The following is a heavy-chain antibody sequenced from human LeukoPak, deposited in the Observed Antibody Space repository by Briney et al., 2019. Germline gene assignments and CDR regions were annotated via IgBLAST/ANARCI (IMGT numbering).Heavy chain of an antibody. Sequence: ASVKVSCKASGYTFTSYAIHWVRQAPGQRLEWMGWINAGNGNTKYSQKFQGRVTITRDTSASTAYMELSGLRSEDTAVFYCARGSVGTPPPFDYWGQGTLVTVSS. CDR3: ARGSVGTPPPFDY. V-gene: IGHV1-3*01. CDR1: GYTFTSYA. CDR2: INAGNGNT. D-gene: IGHD2-15*01. J-gene: IGHJ4*02.